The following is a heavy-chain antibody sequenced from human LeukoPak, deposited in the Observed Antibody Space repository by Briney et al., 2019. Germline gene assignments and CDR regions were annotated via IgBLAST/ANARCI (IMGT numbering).Heavy chain of an antibody. CDR1: GFTFSSYA. V-gene: IGHV3-23*01. CDR2: ISGSGGST. Sequence: GGSLRLSCAASGFTFSSYAMGWVRQAPGKGLEWVSLISGSGGSTYYADSVKGRFAVSRDNSKNTEYLQMNSLRAEDTAIYYCAKDDDDGDHVVVDHWGQGTLVTVSS. J-gene: IGHJ4*02. D-gene: IGHD4-17*01. CDR3: AKDDDDGDHVVVDH.